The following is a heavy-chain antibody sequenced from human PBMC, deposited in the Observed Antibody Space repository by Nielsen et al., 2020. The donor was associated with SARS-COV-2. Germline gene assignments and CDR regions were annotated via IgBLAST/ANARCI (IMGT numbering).Heavy chain of an antibody. CDR1: GGSISSSSYY. Sequence: SETLSLTCTVSGGSISSSSYYWGWIRQPPGKGLEWIGSIYYSGSTYYNPSLKSRVTISVDTSKNQFSLKLSPVTAADTAVYYCARPTMSYCGGDCSDYWGQGTPVTVSS. V-gene: IGHV4-39*07. D-gene: IGHD2-21*01. J-gene: IGHJ4*02. CDR3: ARPTMSYCGGDCSDY. CDR2: IYYSGST.